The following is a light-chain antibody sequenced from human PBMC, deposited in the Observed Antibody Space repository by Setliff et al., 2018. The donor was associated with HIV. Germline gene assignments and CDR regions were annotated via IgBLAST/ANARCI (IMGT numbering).Light chain of an antibody. CDR2: DVI. V-gene: IGLV2-14*03. CDR1: SSDIGTYDR. CDR3: SSYTKTASVYV. Sequence: QSVLTQPASVSGTPGQSITISCTGSSSDIGTYDRVSWYQQRPDGGPRLIIYDVIHRPSGVPHRFSGSKSGNTASLTISGLQTEDEADYYCSSYTKTASVYVFGSGTKVTVL. J-gene: IGLJ1*01.